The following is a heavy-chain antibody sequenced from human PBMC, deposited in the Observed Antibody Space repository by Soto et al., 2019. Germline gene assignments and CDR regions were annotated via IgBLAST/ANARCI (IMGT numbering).Heavy chain of an antibody. CDR2: ISGSGGST. CDR1: GFTFSSYA. J-gene: IGHJ6*03. Sequence: GGSLRLSCAASGFTFSSYAMSWVRQAPGKGLEWVSAISGSGGSTYYADSVKGRFTISRDNSKNTRYLQMNSLRAEDTAVYYWAKVDGNNLYYYYMDVWGKGTTVTVSS. CDR3: AKVDGNNLYYYYMDV. D-gene: IGHD1-1*01. V-gene: IGHV3-23*01.